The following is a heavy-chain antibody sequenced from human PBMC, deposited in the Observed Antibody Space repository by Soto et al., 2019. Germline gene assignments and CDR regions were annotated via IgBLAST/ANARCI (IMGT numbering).Heavy chain of an antibody. V-gene: IGHV1-46*01. Sequence: QVQLVQSGAEVKKPGASVKVSCKASGYTFTSYYMHWVRQAPGQGLEWMGIINPSGGSTSYAQKFQGRVTMTRDTSTSTVYMELSSLRSEDTAVYYCARDRDIVATGGMVYYYYGMDVWGQGTTVTVSS. CDR2: INPSGGST. D-gene: IGHD5-12*01. CDR3: ARDRDIVATGGMVYYYYGMDV. CDR1: GYTFTSYY. J-gene: IGHJ6*02.